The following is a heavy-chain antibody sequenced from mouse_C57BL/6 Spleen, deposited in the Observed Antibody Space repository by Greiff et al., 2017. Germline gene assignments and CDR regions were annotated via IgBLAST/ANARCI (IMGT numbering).Heavy chain of an antibody. J-gene: IGHJ2*01. CDR2: IYPRSGNT. Sequence: VQLQQSGAELARPGASVKLSCKASGYTFTSYGISWVKQRTGQGLEWIGEIYPRSGNTYYNERVKGKATLTADKSSSTAYMELRSLTSEDSAVYFCARGTSYYYGSSYVWGQGTTLTVSS. V-gene: IGHV1-81*01. CDR1: GYTFTSYG. D-gene: IGHD1-1*01. CDR3: ARGTSYYYGSSYV.